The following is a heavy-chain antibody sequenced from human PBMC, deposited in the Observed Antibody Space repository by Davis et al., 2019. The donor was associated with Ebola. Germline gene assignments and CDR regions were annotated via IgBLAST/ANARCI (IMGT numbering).Heavy chain of an antibody. V-gene: IGHV1-18*01. CDR3: ASLGYCSGGSCYKNTFDI. CDR2: ISAYNVNT. D-gene: IGHD2-15*01. Sequence: ASVKVSCKASGYTFTSYGISWVRQAPGQGLEWMGWISAYNVNTNYAQKLQGRVTMTTDTSTSTAYMELSSLRSGDTAVYYCASLGYCSGGSCYKNTFDIWGQGTMVTVSS. J-gene: IGHJ3*02. CDR1: GYTFTSYG.